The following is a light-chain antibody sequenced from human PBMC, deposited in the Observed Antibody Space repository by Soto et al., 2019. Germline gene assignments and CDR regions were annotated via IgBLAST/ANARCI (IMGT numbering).Light chain of an antibody. J-gene: IGKJ4*01. CDR1: QSVSNNY. CDR2: AAS. V-gene: IGKV1-9*01. Sequence: LTQSPGTLSLSPGERATLSCRASQSVSNNYLAWYQQKPGKAPELLIYAASTLQTGVPSRFSGSGSGTDFTLTISSLQPEDFATYYCQQLDSYLTFGGGTKVDIK. CDR3: QQLDSYLT.